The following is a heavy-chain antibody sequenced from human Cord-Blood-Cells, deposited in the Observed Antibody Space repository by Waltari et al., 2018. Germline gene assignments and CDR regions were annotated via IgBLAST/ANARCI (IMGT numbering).Heavy chain of an antibody. Sequence: QVQLQQWGAGLLKPSETLSLTCAVYGGSFSGYYWSWIRQPPGKGREWIGEINHSGSTNYNPSLKSRVTISVDTSKNQFSLKLSSVTAADTAVYYCAREDGVGGDYWGQGTLVTVSS. J-gene: IGHJ4*02. V-gene: IGHV4-34*01. CDR3: AREDGVGGDY. D-gene: IGHD3-3*01. CDR1: GGSFSGYY. CDR2: INHSGST.